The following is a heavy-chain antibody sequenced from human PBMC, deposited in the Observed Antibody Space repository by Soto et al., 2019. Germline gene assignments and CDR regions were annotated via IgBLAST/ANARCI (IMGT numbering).Heavy chain of an antibody. Sequence: EVQLLESGGGLVQPGGSLRLSCAASGFTFSSYAMSWVRQAPGKGLEWVSAISGSGGSTYYADSVKGRFTISRDNSKNTLYLQMNSLRAEDTAVYYCAKVPDCSSTSCYYYYMDVWGKGTTVTVSS. CDR2: ISGSGGST. D-gene: IGHD2-2*01. CDR3: AKVPDCSSTSCYYYYMDV. J-gene: IGHJ6*03. V-gene: IGHV3-23*01. CDR1: GFTFSSYA.